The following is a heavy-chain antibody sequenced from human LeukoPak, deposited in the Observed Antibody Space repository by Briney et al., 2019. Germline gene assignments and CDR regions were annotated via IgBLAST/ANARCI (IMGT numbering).Heavy chain of an antibody. CDR3: AKDYDFWSGYHYYFDY. J-gene: IGHJ4*02. CDR2: ISGSGGST. V-gene: IGHV3-23*01. D-gene: IGHD3-3*01. Sequence: GGSLRLSCAASGFTFSSYAMSWVRQAPGKGQEWVSAISGSGGSTYYADSVKGRFTISRDNSKNTLYLQMNSLRAEDTAVYYCAKDYDFWSGYHYYFDYWGQGTLVTVSS. CDR1: GFTFSSYA.